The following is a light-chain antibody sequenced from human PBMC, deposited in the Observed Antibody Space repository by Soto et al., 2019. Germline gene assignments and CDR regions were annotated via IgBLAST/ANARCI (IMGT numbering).Light chain of an antibody. Sequence: EIVMTQSPVTLSVSPGERATLSCRASQSVSSNVAWYQQKPGQAPRLLIYGASTRATGIPARFSGSGSGTEFTLTISSLQSEDFAVYYCQQYNNWLYTFGQGTRLELK. CDR1: QSVSSN. V-gene: IGKV3-15*01. CDR2: GAS. J-gene: IGKJ2*01. CDR3: QQYNNWLYT.